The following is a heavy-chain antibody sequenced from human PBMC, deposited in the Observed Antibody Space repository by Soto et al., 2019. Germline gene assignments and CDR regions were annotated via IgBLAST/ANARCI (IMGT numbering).Heavy chain of an antibody. CDR3: ARVGYSSSSGHCDY. CDR1: EYTFTSYD. CDR2: MNPNSGNT. J-gene: IGHJ4*02. D-gene: IGHD6-6*01. Sequence: ASVKVSCKASEYTFTSYDINWVRQATGQGLEWMGWMNPNSGNTGYAQKCQGRVTMTRNTSISTAYMELSSLRSDDTAVYYCARVGYSSSSGHCDYWGQGPLFTVSS. V-gene: IGHV1-8*01.